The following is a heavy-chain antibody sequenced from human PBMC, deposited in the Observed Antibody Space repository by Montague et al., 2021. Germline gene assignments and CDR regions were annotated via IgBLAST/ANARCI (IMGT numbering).Heavy chain of an antibody. CDR1: GGSVSTGNYY. Sequence: SETLSLTCNVSGGSVSTGNYYWTRIRQPPGKELEWIGYIYYTGSSKYNPSLESRVTISISTSKKQFTLKLSSVTAADTAVYYCARGQWLVPYYLDSWGQGTLVTVSS. V-gene: IGHV4-61*01. J-gene: IGHJ4*02. D-gene: IGHD6-19*01. CDR3: ARGQWLVPYYLDS. CDR2: IYYTGSS.